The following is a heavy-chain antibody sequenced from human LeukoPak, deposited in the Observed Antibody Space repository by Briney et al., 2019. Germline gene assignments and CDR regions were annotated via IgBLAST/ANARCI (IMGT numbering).Heavy chain of an antibody. CDR3: ARDPTYYDFWSGYYGSYYFDY. J-gene: IGHJ4*02. CDR2: IWYDGSNK. Sequence: GRSLRLSCAASGFTFSSYGMHWVRQAPGKGLEWVAVIWYDGSNKYYADSVKGRFTISRDNSKNTLYLQMNSLRAEDTAVYYCARDPTYYDFWSGYYGSYYFDYWGQGTLVTVSS. D-gene: IGHD3-3*01. V-gene: IGHV3-33*01. CDR1: GFTFSSYG.